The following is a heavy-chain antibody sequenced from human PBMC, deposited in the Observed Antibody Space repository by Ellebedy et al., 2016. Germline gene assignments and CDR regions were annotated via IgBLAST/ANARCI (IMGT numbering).Heavy chain of an antibody. CDR2: LKPSDGTT. Sequence: ASVKVSCKESGNTFTSYCVHWVRQAPGQGLQWMGVLKPSDGTTIYTQKFQGRVSMTRDTSTNTIYMELSSLRSDDTAVYYCARDNSAVFTGFGFWGQGTLVFVSS. V-gene: IGHV1-46*01. D-gene: IGHD3-10*01. CDR1: GNTFTSYC. J-gene: IGHJ5*01. CDR3: ARDNSAVFTGFGF.